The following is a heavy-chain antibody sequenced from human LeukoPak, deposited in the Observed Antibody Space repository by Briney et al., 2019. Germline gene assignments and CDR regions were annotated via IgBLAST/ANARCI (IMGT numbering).Heavy chain of an antibody. D-gene: IGHD2/OR15-2a*01. V-gene: IGHV3-21*01. J-gene: IGHJ4*02. CDR3: ARDFTHSPKPYYFDY. CDR2: ISSSSSYI. CDR1: GFIFSNYW. Sequence: GGSLRLSCEGSGFIFSNYWMTWVRQAPGKGLEWVSSISSSSSYIYYADSVKGRFTISRDNAKNSLYLQMNSLRAEDTAVYYCARDFTHSPKPYYFDYWGQGTLVTVSS.